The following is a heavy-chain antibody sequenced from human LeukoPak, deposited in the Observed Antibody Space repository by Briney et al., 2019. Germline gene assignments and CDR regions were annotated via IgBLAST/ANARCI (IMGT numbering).Heavy chain of an antibody. V-gene: IGHV3-30*18. CDR2: ISYDGSNK. CDR1: GFTFSSYG. D-gene: IGHD2-21*02. J-gene: IGHJ4*02. CDR3: AKSLNPNAYCGGDCYSPFDY. Sequence: GGSLRLSCPASGFTFSSYGMHWVRQAPGKGLEWVAVISYDGSNKYYADSVKGRFTISRDNSKNTLYLQMNSLRAEDTAVYYCAKSLNPNAYCGGDCYSPFDYWGQGTLVTVSS.